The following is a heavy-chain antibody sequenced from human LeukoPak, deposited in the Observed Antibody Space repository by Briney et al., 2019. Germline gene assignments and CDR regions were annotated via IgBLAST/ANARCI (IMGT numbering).Heavy chain of an antibody. V-gene: IGHV3-30-3*01. CDR2: TSFDGTNR. CDR3: VRDLYPSQYTILTGPFDL. J-gene: IGHJ4*02. CDR1: GFTFTNYD. D-gene: IGHD3-9*01. Sequence: PGRSLRLSCAASGFTFTNYDMHWVRQAPGTRLEWVTLTSFDGTNRHYADSVRGRFTVSRDNSKDTLYLQINSLRPEDTAIYFCVRDLYPSQYTILTGPFDLWGQGTRVTVSS.